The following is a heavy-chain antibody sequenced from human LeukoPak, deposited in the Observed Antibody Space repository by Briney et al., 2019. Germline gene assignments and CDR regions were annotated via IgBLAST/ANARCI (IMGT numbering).Heavy chain of an antibody. CDR2: IIPILGIA. J-gene: IGHJ5*02. CDR3: ARGTDYGGNEVDP. Sequence: ASVKVSCKASGGTFSSYAISWVRQAPGQGLEWMGRIIPILGIANYAQKFQGRVTMTRDTSISTAYMELSRLRSDDTAVYYCARGTDYGGNEVDPWGQGTLVTVSS. CDR1: GGTFSSYA. D-gene: IGHD4-23*01. V-gene: IGHV1-69*04.